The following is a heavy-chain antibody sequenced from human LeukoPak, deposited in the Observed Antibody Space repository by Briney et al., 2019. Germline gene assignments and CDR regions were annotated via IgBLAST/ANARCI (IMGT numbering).Heavy chain of an antibody. CDR1: GFTFGKYW. CDR2: IKLDGSEK. D-gene: IGHD6-19*01. Sequence: GGSLRLSCVASGFTFGKYWMSWVRQAPGKGLEWVANIKLDGSEKNYVDSVKGRFTISRDNTKNSLYLQMNSLRAEDTAVYYCARAAVAGEFDYWGQGTLVTVSS. CDR3: ARAAVAGEFDY. V-gene: IGHV3-7*03. J-gene: IGHJ4*02.